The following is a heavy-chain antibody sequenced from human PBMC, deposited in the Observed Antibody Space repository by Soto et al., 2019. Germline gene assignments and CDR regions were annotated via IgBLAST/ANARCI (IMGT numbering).Heavy chain of an antibody. V-gene: IGHV3-23*01. CDR2: ISDSGTNT. J-gene: IGHJ4*02. Sequence: RLSCSASGFTFSSYAMNWFRQAPVKGLEWVSGISDSGTNTYYADSVKGRFTFSRDNSKNTLYLQMDSLRAEDTAVYYCARDLTPTVAIGWYFDYWGQGTLVTVSS. CDR3: ARDLTPTVAIGWYFDY. CDR1: GFTFSSYA. D-gene: IGHD5-12*01.